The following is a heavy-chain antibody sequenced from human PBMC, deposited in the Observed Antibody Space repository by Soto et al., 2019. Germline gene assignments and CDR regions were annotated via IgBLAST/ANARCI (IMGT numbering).Heavy chain of an antibody. D-gene: IGHD3-10*01. CDR2: ISGSGGST. J-gene: IGHJ4*02. CDR1: GFTFSSYA. V-gene: IGHV3-23*01. Sequence: GGSLRLSCAASGFTFSSYAMSWVRQAPGKGLEWVSGISGSGGSTYYADSVKGRFTISRDNSKNTLYLQMNSLRAEDTAVYYCAKDYPMVRGVISYFDYWGQGTLVTVSS. CDR3: AKDYPMVRGVISYFDY.